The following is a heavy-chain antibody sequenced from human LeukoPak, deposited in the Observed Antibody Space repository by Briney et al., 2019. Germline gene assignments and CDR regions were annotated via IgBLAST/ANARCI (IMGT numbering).Heavy chain of an antibody. CDR2: IYYSGST. Sequence: PSETLSLTCTVSGDSINNYYWSWIRQSPGKGLEWIGYIYYSGSTKYNPSLKSRVTILVDTSKNQFSLKLSSVTAADTATYYCSRHRGSGSPYFDYWGQGTLVTVS. D-gene: IGHD3-10*01. CDR1: GDSINNYY. CDR3: SRHRGSGSPYFDY. V-gene: IGHV4-59*08. J-gene: IGHJ4*02.